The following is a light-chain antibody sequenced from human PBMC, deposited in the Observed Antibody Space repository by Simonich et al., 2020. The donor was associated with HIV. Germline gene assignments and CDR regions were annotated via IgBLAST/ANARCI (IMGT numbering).Light chain of an antibody. J-gene: IGKJ3*01. V-gene: IGKV3-11*01. CDR1: QSVSSN. Sequence: IVMTQSPATLSVSPGERVTLSCRASQSVSSNLAWYQQKPGQAPRLLIYDASNRATGIPARFSGSGSGTDFTLTISSLEPEDFAVYFCQQRSNWPTFTFGPGTKVDIK. CDR2: DAS. CDR3: QQRSNWPTFT.